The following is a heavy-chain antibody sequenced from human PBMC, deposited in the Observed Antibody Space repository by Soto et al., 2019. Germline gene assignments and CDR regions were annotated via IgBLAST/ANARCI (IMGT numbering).Heavy chain of an antibody. V-gene: IGHV4-4*02. CDR1: SGSISSSRW. D-gene: IGHD3-9*01. Sequence: QVQLQESGPGLVKPSGTLSLTCAVSSGSISSSRWWSWVRQPPGKGLEWIGEIYHSGSTNYNPSLKSRVTISVDKSKHQFSLKLSSVTAADTAVYYCATYYDILTGYTFDYGGQGTLVTVSS. CDR3: ATYYDILTGYTFDY. CDR2: IYHSGST. J-gene: IGHJ4*02.